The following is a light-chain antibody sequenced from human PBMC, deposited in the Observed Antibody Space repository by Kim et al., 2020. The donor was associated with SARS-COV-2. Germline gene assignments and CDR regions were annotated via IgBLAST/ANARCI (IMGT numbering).Light chain of an antibody. J-gene: IGKJ1*01. V-gene: IGKV3-20*01. CDR3: QQYGTPPWT. CDR2: GAS. Sequence: SPVERATLSCMASQSINSSFFAWYQQTSGQAPRLLIYGASIRATGIPDRFSGSGSGSDFTLTISRLEPEDFAVYFCQQYGTPPWTFGQGTKVDIK. CDR1: QSINSSF.